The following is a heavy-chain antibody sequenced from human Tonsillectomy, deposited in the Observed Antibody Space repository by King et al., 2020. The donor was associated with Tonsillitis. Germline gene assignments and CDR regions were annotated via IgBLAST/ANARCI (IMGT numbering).Heavy chain of an antibody. CDR1: GDSISSDSYS. D-gene: IGHD6-19*01. CDR2: SYSSGTT. CDR3: ARDLSRGGWSPLGY. V-gene: IGHV4-61*02. Sequence: QLQESGPRLVKPSQPLSLTCTVSGDSISSDSYSLSWIRRPAGEGLEWIGRSYSSGTTVYNPSLEIRVTMSVDTSKNQFSLKLSSVTAADTAVYYCARDLSRGGWSPLGYWGQGTLVTVSS. J-gene: IGHJ4*02.